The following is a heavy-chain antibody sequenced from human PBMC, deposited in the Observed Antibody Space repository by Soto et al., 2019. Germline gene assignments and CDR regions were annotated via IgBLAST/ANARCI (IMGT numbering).Heavy chain of an antibody. CDR2: IRGSGGST. D-gene: IGHD5-12*01. V-gene: IGHV3-23*01. CDR1: GFTFSSYA. Sequence: EVQLLESGGGLVQPGGSLRLSCAASGFTFSSYAMSCVRQAPGKGLEWVSAIRGSGGSTYYADSVKGRFTISRDNSKNTVYLKMNSLRTEDPAVYDCAPDGLVAPLGGAVWGQGTTVTVS. J-gene: IGHJ6*02. CDR3: APDGLVAPLGGAV.